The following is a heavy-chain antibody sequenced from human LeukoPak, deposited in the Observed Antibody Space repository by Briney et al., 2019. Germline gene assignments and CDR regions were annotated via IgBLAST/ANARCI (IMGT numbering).Heavy chain of an antibody. Sequence: PGGSLRLSCAASGFTFSSYNMNWVRQAPGKVLEWVSGISDSGVGTKHADSVKGRFTISRDNSKNTLYLQMNSLRAEDTAVYYCAKIGRSYDFWTGYYEEEVDYMDVWGKGTTVTVSS. D-gene: IGHD3-3*01. CDR3: AKIGRSYDFWTGYYEEEVDYMDV. CDR2: ISDSGVGT. CDR1: GFTFSSYN. V-gene: IGHV3-23*01. J-gene: IGHJ6*03.